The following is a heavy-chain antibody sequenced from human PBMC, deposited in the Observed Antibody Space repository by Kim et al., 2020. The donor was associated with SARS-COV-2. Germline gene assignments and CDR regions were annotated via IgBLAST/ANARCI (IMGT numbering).Heavy chain of an antibody. CDR2: IYTSGST. CDR3: AREIAAAGYYFDY. J-gene: IGHJ4*02. V-gene: IGHV4-61*02. CDR1: GGSISSGSYY. D-gene: IGHD6-13*01. Sequence: SETLSLTCTVSGGSISSGSYYWSWIRQPAGKGLEWIGRIYTSGSTNYNPSLKSRVTISVDTSKNQFSLKLSSVTAADTAVYYCAREIAAAGYYFDYWGQGTLVTVSS.